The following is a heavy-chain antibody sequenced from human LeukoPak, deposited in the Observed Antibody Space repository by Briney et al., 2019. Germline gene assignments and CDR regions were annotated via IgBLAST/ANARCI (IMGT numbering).Heavy chain of an antibody. CDR1: GYTFTNYA. CDR2: IHPSTGNP. D-gene: IGHD3-16*02. CDR3: ARAFQSLGGLSLPDY. J-gene: IGHJ4*02. V-gene: IGHV7-4-1*02. Sequence: GASVEVSCKTSGYTFTNYAMNWVRQAPGQGLEWMGWIHPSTGNPTYAQGFTGRFVFSLDTSVSTTYLQISSLKAEDTAVYYCARAFQSLGGLSLPDYWGQGTLVTVSS.